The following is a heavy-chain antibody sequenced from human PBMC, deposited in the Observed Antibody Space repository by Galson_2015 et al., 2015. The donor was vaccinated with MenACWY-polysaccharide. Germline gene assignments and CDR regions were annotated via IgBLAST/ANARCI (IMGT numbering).Heavy chain of an antibody. V-gene: IGHV3-7*01. CDR3: AREGYYYEY. CDR2: IKQDGSGK. CDR1: GFTFSNYW. Sequence: SLRLSCAASGFTFSNYWMSWVRQAPGRGLEWVANIKQDGSGKYYVDSVKGRFTISRDNAKNSLYLQMNSLRAEDTAVYYCAREGYYYEYWGQGTLVTVSS. J-gene: IGHJ4*02. D-gene: IGHD3-22*01.